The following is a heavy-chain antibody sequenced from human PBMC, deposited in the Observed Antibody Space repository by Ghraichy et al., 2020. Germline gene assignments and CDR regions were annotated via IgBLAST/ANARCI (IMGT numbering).Heavy chain of an antibody. J-gene: IGHJ6*02. D-gene: IGHD4-17*01. Sequence: GESLNISCKGSGYSFTSYWIGWVRQMPGKGLEWMGIIYPGDSDTRYSPSFQGQVTISADKSISTAYLQWSSLKASDTAMYYCARHPTVDYGDYYYYGMDVWGQGTTVTVSS. V-gene: IGHV5-51*01. CDR3: ARHPTVDYGDYYYYGMDV. CDR2: IYPGDSDT. CDR1: GYSFTSYW.